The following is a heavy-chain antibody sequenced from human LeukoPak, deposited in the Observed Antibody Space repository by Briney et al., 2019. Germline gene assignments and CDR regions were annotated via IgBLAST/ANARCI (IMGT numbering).Heavy chain of an antibody. J-gene: IGHJ1*01. D-gene: IGHD1-26*01. CDR1: GGSISSYY. Sequence: PSETLSLTCTVSGGSISSYYWSWIRQPPGKGLEWIGSIYYSGSTYYNPSLKSRVTISVDTSKNQFSLKLSSVTAADTAVYYCAGEEGATEYFQHWGQGTLVTVSS. CDR3: AGEEGATEYFQH. V-gene: IGHV4-59*01. CDR2: IYYSGST.